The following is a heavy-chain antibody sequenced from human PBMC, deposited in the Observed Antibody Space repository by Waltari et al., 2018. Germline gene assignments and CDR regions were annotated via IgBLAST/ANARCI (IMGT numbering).Heavy chain of an antibody. CDR2: INHRGST. CDR1: GGSFSGYY. Sequence: QVQLQQWGAGLLKPSETLSLTCAVYGGSFSGYYWSWIRQPPGKGLEWIGEINHRGSTNHNPSLKSRVTISVDTSKNQFSLKLSSVTAADTAVYYCARGGDYYGSGSYHYYYYYMDVWGKGTTVTVSS. CDR3: ARGGDYYGSGSYHYYYYYMDV. V-gene: IGHV4-34*01. J-gene: IGHJ6*03. D-gene: IGHD3-10*01.